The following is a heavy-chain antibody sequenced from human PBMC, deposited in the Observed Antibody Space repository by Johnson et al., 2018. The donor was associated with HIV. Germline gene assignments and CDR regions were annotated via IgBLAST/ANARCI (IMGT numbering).Heavy chain of an antibody. V-gene: IGHV3-66*01. D-gene: IGHD3-10*01. CDR2: IYSGGST. CDR1: GFSVSNTY. CDR3: AGGYGSGSGDAFDI. Sequence: VQLVESGGGLVKPGGSLRLSCVASGFSVSNTYMNWVRQAPGKGLEWVSVIYSGGSTYYADSVMGRFTISRDNAKNTLYLQMNSLRAEDTAVFYCAGGYGSGSGDAFDIWGQGTMVTVSS. J-gene: IGHJ3*02.